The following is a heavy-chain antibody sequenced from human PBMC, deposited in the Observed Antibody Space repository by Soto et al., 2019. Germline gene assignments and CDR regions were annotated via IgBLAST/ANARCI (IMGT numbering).Heavy chain of an antibody. CDR3: ARESEDLTSNFDY. V-gene: IGHV3-21*06. CDR1: GFIFTRYS. CDR2: ISSTTNYI. Sequence: GGSLRLSCAASGFIFTRYSMNWVRQAPGKGLEWVSSISSTTNYIYYGDSMKGRFTISRDNAKNSLYLEMNSLRAEDTAVYYCARESEDLTSNFDYWGQGALVTVSS. J-gene: IGHJ4*02.